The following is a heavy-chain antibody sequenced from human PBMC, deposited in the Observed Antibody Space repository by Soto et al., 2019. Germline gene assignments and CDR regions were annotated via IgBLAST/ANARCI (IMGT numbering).Heavy chain of an antibody. CDR1: GFSLSTSGMG. J-gene: IGHJ5*01. D-gene: IGHD3-22*01. CDR3: AHSTFYASSGYPDS. Sequence: SGPTLVNPTQTLTLTCTFSGFSLSTSGMGVGWIRQPPGKALEWLALIYWNDDKRDSPSLKSMLTITKYTSKNKLFLTITNMDPVDTATYSFAHSTFYASSGYPDSWGKGTMVTVSS. CDR2: IYWNDDK. V-gene: IGHV2-5*01.